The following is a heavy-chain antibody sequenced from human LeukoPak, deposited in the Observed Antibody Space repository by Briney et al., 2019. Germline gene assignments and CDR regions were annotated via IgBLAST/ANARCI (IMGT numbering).Heavy chain of an antibody. CDR3: ARLKFDVNSSDK. CDR1: GYESTGYTFPKYG. J-gene: IGHJ4*02. Sequence: ASVKVSCKVSGYESTGYTFPKYGINWIRQAPGQGLEWMGWISVRDGDTNYAQNIQDRVTMTTDTPTRTFYMEVRSLRSDDTAVYYCARLKFDVNSSDKWGQGTLVTVSS. D-gene: IGHD4-23*01. V-gene: IGHV1-18*01. CDR2: ISVRDGDT.